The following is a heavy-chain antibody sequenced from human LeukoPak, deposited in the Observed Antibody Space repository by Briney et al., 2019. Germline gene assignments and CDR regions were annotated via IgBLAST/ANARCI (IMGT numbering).Heavy chain of an antibody. V-gene: IGHV3-15*01. Sequence: GGSLRLSCVASGLVFRNHWMSWVRQAPGKGLEWVARIKSKTDGGTTDYAAPVKGRFTISTDDSKNTLYLQMNSLKTEDTAVYYCTAGLGKSDFDYWGQGSLVTVSS. CDR2: IKSKTDGGTT. CDR3: TAGLGKSDFDY. CDR1: GLVFRNHW. D-gene: IGHD7-27*01. J-gene: IGHJ4*02.